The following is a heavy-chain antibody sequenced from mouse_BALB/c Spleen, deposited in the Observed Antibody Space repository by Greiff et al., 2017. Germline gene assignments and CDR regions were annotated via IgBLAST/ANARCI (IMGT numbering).Heavy chain of an antibody. CDR3: ARHEYYGNYYAMDY. J-gene: IGHJ4*01. Sequence: EVKVEESGGGLVKPGGSLKLSCAASGFTFSSYAMSWVRQTPEKRLEWVATISSGGSYTYYPDSVKGRFTISRDNAKNTLYLQMSSLRSEDTAMYYCARHEYYGNYYAMDYWGQGTSVTVSS. CDR1: GFTFSSYA. D-gene: IGHD2-1*01. V-gene: IGHV5-9-3*01. CDR2: ISSGGSYT.